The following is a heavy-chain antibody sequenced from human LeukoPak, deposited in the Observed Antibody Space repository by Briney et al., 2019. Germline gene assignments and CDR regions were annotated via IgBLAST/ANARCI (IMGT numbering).Heavy chain of an antibody. CDR2: IYYSGST. D-gene: IGHD4-17*01. Sequence: SETLSLTCTVSGASITSYYWSWIRQPPGKGLEWIGYIYYSGSTNYNPSLKSRVTISVDTSKNQFSLKLSSVTAADTAVYYCARDRSYGDYDYWGQGTLVTVSS. CDR1: GASITSYY. V-gene: IGHV4-59*12. CDR3: ARDRSYGDYDY. J-gene: IGHJ4*02.